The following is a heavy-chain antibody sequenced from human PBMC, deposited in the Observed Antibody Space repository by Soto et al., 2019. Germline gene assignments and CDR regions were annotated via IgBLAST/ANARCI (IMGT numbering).Heavy chain of an antibody. Sequence: EVQLVQSGAEVKKPGESLRISCKGSGYSFTSYWISWVRQMPGKGLEWMGRIDPSDSYTNYSPSFQGHVTISADKSISTAYLQWSSLKASDTAMYYCATYSSSSRYYYYGMDVWGQGTTVTVSS. D-gene: IGHD6-6*01. CDR1: GYSFTSYW. CDR2: IDPSDSYT. CDR3: ATYSSSSRYYYYGMDV. V-gene: IGHV5-10-1*03. J-gene: IGHJ6*02.